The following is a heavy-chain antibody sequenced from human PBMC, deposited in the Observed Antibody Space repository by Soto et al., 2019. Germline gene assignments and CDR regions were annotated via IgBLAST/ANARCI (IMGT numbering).Heavy chain of an antibody. D-gene: IGHD3-10*01. Sequence: QVQLVESGGGVVQPGRSLRLSCVASGFTFSDDGMHWVRQAPGKGLEWVAVIWYDGSNKYYGDSVKGRFTISRDNSKNPLYLQMNSLRAEDTAVYYCARDEDYYGSGTYYNYGMDVWGQGTTVTVSS. CDR1: GFTFSDDG. V-gene: IGHV3-33*01. J-gene: IGHJ6*02. CDR3: ARDEDYYGSGTYYNYGMDV. CDR2: IWYDGSNK.